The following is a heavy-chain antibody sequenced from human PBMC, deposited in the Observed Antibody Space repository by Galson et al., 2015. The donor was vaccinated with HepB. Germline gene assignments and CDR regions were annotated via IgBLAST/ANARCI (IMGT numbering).Heavy chain of an antibody. Sequence: SLRLSCAASGFSFSDYAMNWVRQAPGKGLEWVSSINIAGTPIHYADSLRGRVTISRDNTKNSLYLQMNSLQVEDTAVYYCARGGGSFGYWGQGTLVTVSS. CDR1: GFSFSDYA. D-gene: IGHD1-26*01. J-gene: IGHJ4*02. V-gene: IGHV3-21*06. CDR2: INIAGTPI. CDR3: ARGGGSFGY.